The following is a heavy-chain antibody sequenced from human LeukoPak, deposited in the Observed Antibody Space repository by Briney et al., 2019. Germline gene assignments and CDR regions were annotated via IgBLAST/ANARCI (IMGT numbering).Heavy chain of an antibody. CDR3: ARGSSSHSGWFDP. CDR1: GASITSGY. V-gene: IGHV4-34*01. Sequence: SETLSLTCSVSGASITSGYWSWIRQPPGKGLEWIGEINHSGSTNYNPSLKSRVTISVDTSKNQFSLKLSSVTAADTAVYYCARGSSSHSGWFDPWGQGTLVTVSS. D-gene: IGHD6-6*01. CDR2: INHSGST. J-gene: IGHJ5*02.